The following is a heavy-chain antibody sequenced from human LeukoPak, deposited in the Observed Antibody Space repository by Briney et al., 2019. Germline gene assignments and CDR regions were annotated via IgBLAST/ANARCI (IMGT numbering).Heavy chain of an antibody. V-gene: IGHV4-39*02. CDR1: GGSISSSSYY. CDR3: ARTYYYDSSGSDY. J-gene: IGHJ4*02. CDR2: IYYSGNT. Sequence: SETLSLTCTVSGGSISSSSYYWGWIRQSPGKGLEWIGSIYYSGNTYFNPSLQSRVTMSVDTSKNHFSLKLSSVTAADTAVYYCARTYYYDSSGSDYWGQGTLVTVSS. D-gene: IGHD3-22*01.